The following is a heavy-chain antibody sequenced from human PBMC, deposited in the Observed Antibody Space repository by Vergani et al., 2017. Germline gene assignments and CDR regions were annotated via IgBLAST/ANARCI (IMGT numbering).Heavy chain of an antibody. D-gene: IGHD5-18*01. CDR1: GYTFTGYY. CDR3: ARVVPRRYSYVYYYGMDV. J-gene: IGHJ6*02. Sequence: QVQLVQSGAEVKKPGASVKVSCKASGYTFTGYYMHWVRQAPGQGLEWMGWISAYNGNTNYAQKLQGRVTMTTDTSTSTAYMELRSLRSDDTAVYYCARVVPRRYSYVYYYGMDVWGQGTTVTVSS. V-gene: IGHV1-18*04. CDR2: ISAYNGNT.